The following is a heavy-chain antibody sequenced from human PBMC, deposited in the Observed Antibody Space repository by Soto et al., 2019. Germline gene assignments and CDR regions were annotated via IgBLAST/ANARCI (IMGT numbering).Heavy chain of an antibody. D-gene: IGHD3-10*01. CDR2: IYRSGKT. CDR1: GGSISGSTYY. V-gene: IGHV4-39*01. J-gene: IGHJ5*02. CDR3: ARASRQLRCSGESCYNSWFDP. Sequence: SETLSLTCIVSGGSISGSTYYWAWLRQPPGTGLEYIASIYRSGKTYYNPSLKSRVTISVDTSQNQFSLKVASVTAADTAAYYCARASRQLRCSGESCYNSWFDPWGQGTLVTVSS.